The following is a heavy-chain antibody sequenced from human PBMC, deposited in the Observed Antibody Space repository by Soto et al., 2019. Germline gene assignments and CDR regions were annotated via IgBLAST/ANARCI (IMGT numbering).Heavy chain of an antibody. Sequence: PSETLSLTCTVSGGSISSGDYYWSWIRQPPGKGLEWIGYIYYSGSTYYNQSLKSRVTISVDTSKNQFSLKLSSVTAADTAVYYCARVVSRLLPQHFDYWGQGTLVTVS. CDR3: ARVVSRLLPQHFDY. D-gene: IGHD3-22*01. CDR1: GGSISSGDYY. CDR2: IYYSGST. V-gene: IGHV4-30-4*01. J-gene: IGHJ4*02.